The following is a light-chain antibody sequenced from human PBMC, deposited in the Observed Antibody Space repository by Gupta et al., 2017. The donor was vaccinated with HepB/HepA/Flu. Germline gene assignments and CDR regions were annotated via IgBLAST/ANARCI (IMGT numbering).Light chain of an antibody. J-gene: IGLJ3*02. CDR2: DVT. Sequence: QSALTQPASVSGSPGQSISISCTGTSSDVGGYNLVSWYQQYPGKAPKLIIFDVTKRPSGTSSRFSGSKSGNTASLTISGLQAEDEADYSCCSYAGSNTWVFGGGTKLTVL. CDR1: SSDVGGYNL. CDR3: CSYAGSNTWV. V-gene: IGLV2-23*02.